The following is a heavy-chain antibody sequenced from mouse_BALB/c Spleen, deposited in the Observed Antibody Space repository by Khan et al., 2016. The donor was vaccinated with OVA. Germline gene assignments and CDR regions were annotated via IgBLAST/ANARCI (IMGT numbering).Heavy chain of an antibody. CDR1: GYTFTDFT. J-gene: IGHJ3*01. CDR2: ISTYYGHA. Sequence: QVQLKQSGAELVRPGVSVKISCKGSGYTFTDFTMHWVKQSHAMSLEWIGVISTYYGHATYNQKFKDKATMTVDKSSSTAYMELARLTSEDSAIFCGQRGGGGNRFAYWGQGTLVTVSA. CDR3: QRGGGGNRFAY. V-gene: IGHV1S137*01.